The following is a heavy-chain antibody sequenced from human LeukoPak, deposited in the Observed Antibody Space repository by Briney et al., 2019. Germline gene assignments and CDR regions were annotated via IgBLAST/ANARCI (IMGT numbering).Heavy chain of an antibody. CDR2: INHSGST. J-gene: IGHJ6*02. V-gene: IGHV4-34*01. CDR3: AGYCSSTSCPEVGYYHGMDV. CDR1: GGSFSGYY. D-gene: IGHD2-2*01. Sequence: SETLSLTCAVYGGSFSGYYWSWIRQPPGKGLEWIGEINHSGSTNYNPSLKSRVTISVDTSKNQFSLKLSSVTAADTAVYYCAGYCSSTSCPEVGYYHGMDVWGQGTTVSVSS.